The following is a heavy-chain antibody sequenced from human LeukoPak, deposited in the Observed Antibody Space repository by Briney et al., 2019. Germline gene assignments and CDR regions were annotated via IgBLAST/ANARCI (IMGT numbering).Heavy chain of an antibody. J-gene: IGHJ4*02. CDR2: ISYDGSNK. CDR1: GFTFSSYG. CDR3: ARTFWSGYTQFLFDY. V-gene: IGHV3-30*03. Sequence: GGSLRLSCAASGFTFSSYGMHWVRQAPGKGLEWVAVISYDGSNKYYADSVKGRFTISRDNSKNTLYLQMNSPRAEDTAVYYCARTFWSGYTQFLFDYWGQGTLVTVSS. D-gene: IGHD3-3*01.